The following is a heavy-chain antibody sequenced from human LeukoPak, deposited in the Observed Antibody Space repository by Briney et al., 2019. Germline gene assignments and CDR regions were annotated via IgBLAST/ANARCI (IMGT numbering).Heavy chain of an antibody. CDR1: GGSFSGYY. CDR2: INHSGST. D-gene: IGHD2-15*01. CDR3: ARYSMGIVAIDY. J-gene: IGHJ4*02. V-gene: IGHV4-34*01. Sequence: PSETLSLTCAVYGGSFSGYYWSWIRQPPGKGLEWIGEINHSGSTNYNPSLKSRVTISVDTSKNQFSLKLSSVTAADTAVYYCARYSMGIVAIDYWGQGTLVTVSS.